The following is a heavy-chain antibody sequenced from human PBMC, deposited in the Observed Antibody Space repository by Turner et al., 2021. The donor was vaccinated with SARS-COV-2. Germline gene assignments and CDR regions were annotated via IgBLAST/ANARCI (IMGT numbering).Heavy chain of an antibody. V-gene: IGHV4-39*01. CDR1: GASMNNTSFY. Sequence: QLLLQESAPGRMKPAETLSLTCTVSGASMNNTSFYWGWIRQPPGKGLEWIGTVYDTGPCYYNPALKCRVTRSIDTSKTQFSLKFTSVTAADTALYYGARLSKRRGVNGLRGVNDAFDLWGQGTMVTVSS. CDR3: ARLSKRRGVNGLRGVNDAFDL. CDR2: VYDTGPC. J-gene: IGHJ3*01. D-gene: IGHD3-10*01.